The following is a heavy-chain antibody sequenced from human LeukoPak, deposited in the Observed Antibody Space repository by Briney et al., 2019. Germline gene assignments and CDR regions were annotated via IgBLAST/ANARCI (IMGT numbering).Heavy chain of an antibody. Sequence: ASVSDSCKVSGFTLSELSIHWVRQAPGKGLEWVGGFDPKDGEAVYAERFRDRVIFTDDRSSNTAYMDLSRLGPADTALYYCATGLYCATTTCPGYGNYYYFMDVWSKGTSVTV. J-gene: IGHJ6*03. V-gene: IGHV1-24*01. CDR1: GFTLSELS. CDR2: FDPKDGEA. D-gene: IGHD2-21*01. CDR3: ATGLYCATTTCPGYGNYYYFMDV.